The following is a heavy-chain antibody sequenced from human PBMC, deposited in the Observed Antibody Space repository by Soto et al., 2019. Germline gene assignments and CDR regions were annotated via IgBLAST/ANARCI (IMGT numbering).Heavy chain of an antibody. CDR1: GDSMSSSNW. Sequence: SETLSLTCTVSGDSMSSSNWWNWVRQPPGKGLEWIGEAHHSGRTNYNPSLRSRVTISVDRSQNLFSLKLASVTAADTAVYYCVRSEATALYYWGQGTLVTVSS. J-gene: IGHJ4*02. V-gene: IGHV4-4*02. CDR2: AHHSGRT. CDR3: VRSEATALYY.